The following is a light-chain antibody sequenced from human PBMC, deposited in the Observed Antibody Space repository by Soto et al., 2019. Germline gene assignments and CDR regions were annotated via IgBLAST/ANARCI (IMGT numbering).Light chain of an antibody. J-gene: IGKJ2*01. CDR1: QSVTSN. CDR2: GTS. V-gene: IGKV3-15*01. CDR3: QQYYNWPYT. Sequence: EIVMTQSPATLSVSPAEGATLSCRASQSVTSNLAWYQQQPGQAPRLLIYGTSTRATGIPARLSGSGSGTEFTLTISSLQSEDFAVYYCQQYYNWPYTFGQGTKLEIK.